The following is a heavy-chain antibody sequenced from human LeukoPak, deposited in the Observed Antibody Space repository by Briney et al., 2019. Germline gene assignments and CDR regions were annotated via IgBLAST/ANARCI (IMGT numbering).Heavy chain of an antibody. D-gene: IGHD3-22*01. CDR3: ARGAVYYYDTSGYYYVSDY. Sequence: GGSLRLSCAASGFTFSSYWMSWVRQAPGKGLEWVANIRQDGSEKYYVDSVKGRFTISRDNAKNTLYLQMNSLRAEDTAVYYCARGAVYYYDTSGYYYVSDYWGQGTLVTVSS. J-gene: IGHJ4*02. CDR2: IRQDGSEK. V-gene: IGHV3-7*01. CDR1: GFTFSSYW.